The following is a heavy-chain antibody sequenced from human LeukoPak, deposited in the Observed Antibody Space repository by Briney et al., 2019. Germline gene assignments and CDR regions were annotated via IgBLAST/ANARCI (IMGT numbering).Heavy chain of an antibody. J-gene: IGHJ3*02. V-gene: IGHV1-18*01. CDR2: ISAYNGNT. D-gene: IGHD3-22*01. CDR1: GYTFTSYG. CDR3: ARTPIVVVITTFIGAFDI. Sequence: ASVKVSCKASGYTFTSYGISWVRQAPGQGLEWMGWISAYNGNTNYAQKLQGRVTMTTDTSTSTVYMELRSLRSDDTAVYYCARTPIVVVITTFIGAFDIWGQGTMVTVSS.